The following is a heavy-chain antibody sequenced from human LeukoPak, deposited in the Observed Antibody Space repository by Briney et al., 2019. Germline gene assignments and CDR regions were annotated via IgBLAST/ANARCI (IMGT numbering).Heavy chain of an antibody. CDR3: ARGASSAYYVDY. CDR2: IKYDGSMT. J-gene: IGHJ4*02. Sequence: QPGGSLRLSCAASGFTFSTCWMHWVRHARGKGLVWVSRIKYDGSMTTYGDSVKGRFSISRDNAKNTVDLQMNSLRAEDTAVYYCARGASSAYYVDYWGQGTLVSVSS. D-gene: IGHD3-22*01. V-gene: IGHV3-74*01. CDR1: GFTFSTCW.